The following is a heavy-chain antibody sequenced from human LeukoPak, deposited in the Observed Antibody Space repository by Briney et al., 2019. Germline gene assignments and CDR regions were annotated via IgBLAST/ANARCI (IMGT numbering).Heavy chain of an antibody. V-gene: IGHV4-34*12. CDR2: IIHGGST. CDR1: GGSFSGYY. D-gene: IGHD6-6*01. J-gene: IGHJ4*02. CDR3: AGYSGSPRYFDY. Sequence: PSETLSLTCAVYGGSFSGYYWSWIRQTPGKGLEWIGEIIHGGSTNYSPSLKSRVTISLDTAKSQFSLRLTSVTAADTAVYYCAGYSGSPRYFDYWGQGTLVTVSS.